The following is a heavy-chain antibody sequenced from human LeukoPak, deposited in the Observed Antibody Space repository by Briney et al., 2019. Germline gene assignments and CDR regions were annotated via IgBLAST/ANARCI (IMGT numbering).Heavy chain of an antibody. J-gene: IGHJ4*02. CDR1: GGSFSGYY. CDR2: IYTSGST. CDR3: ARDLYYYGSGSYHYFDY. Sequence: SETLSLTCAVYGGSFSGYYWSWIRQPPGKGLEWIGRIYTSGSTNYNPSLKSRVTMSVDTSKNQFSLKLSSVTAADTAVYYCARDLYYYGSGSYHYFDYWGQGTLVTVSS. D-gene: IGHD3-10*01. V-gene: IGHV4-59*10.